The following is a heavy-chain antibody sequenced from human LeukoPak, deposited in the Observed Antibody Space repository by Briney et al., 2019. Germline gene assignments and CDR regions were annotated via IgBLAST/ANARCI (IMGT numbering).Heavy chain of an antibody. Sequence: GASVKVSCKASGYTFTSYYMHWVRQAPGQGLEWMGIINPSGGSTSYAQKFQGRVTMTRDTSTSTVYMELSSLRSEDTAVYYCARDRGYDILTGYGFWFDPWGQGTLVTVSS. CDR1: GYTFTSYY. CDR3: ARDRGYDILTGYGFWFDP. D-gene: IGHD3-9*01. CDR2: INPSGGST. V-gene: IGHV1-46*01. J-gene: IGHJ5*02.